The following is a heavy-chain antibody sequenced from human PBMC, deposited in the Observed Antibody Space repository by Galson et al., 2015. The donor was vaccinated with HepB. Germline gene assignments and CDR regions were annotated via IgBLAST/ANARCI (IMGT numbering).Heavy chain of an antibody. CDR3: ARGRSSPYDYYYYGMDV. CDR1: GGTFSSYA. Sequence: SVKVSCKASGGTFSSYAISWVRQAPGQGLEWMGGIIPIFGTANYAQKFQGRVTITADESTSTAYMELSSLRSEDTAVYYCARGRSSPYDYYYYGMDVWGQGTTVTVSS. CDR2: IIPIFGTA. V-gene: IGHV1-69*13. D-gene: IGHD2-2*01. J-gene: IGHJ6*02.